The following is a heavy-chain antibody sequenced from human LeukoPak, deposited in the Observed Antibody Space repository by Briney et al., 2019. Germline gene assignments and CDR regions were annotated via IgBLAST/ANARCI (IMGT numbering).Heavy chain of an antibody. CDR2: IKQDGSEK. J-gene: IGHJ6*03. D-gene: IGHD3-3*01. CDR1: GFTFSSYW. V-gene: IGHV3-7*01. CDR3: ARAPSYDFWSGYWYTIGPYYYYMDV. Sequence: GGSLRLSCAASGFTFSSYWMSWVRQAPGKGLEWVANIKQDGSEKYYVDSVKGRFTISRDNAKNSLYLQMNSLRAEDTAVYYCARAPSYDFWSGYWYTIGPYYYYMDVWGKGTTVTVSS.